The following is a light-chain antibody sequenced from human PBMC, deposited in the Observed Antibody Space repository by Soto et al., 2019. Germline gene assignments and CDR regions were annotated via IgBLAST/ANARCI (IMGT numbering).Light chain of an antibody. CDR2: RNN. V-gene: IGLV1-47*01. J-gene: IGLJ2*01. CDR1: SSNIGSNY. Sequence: QSVLTQPPSASGTPGQRVTISCSGSSSNIGSNYVYWYQQLPGTAPKLLIYRNNQRPSGVPDRFSGSKSGISASLAISGLRSDDEADYYCAAWDDSLSGPVFGGGTKLTVL. CDR3: AAWDDSLSGPV.